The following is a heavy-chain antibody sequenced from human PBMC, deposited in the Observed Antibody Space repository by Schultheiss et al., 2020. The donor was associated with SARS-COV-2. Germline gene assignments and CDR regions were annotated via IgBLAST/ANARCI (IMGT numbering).Heavy chain of an antibody. J-gene: IGHJ4*02. Sequence: VGSLRLSCAASGFTFSSYAMSWVRQAPGKGLEWVSAISGSGGSTYYADSVKGRFTISRDNSKNTLYLQMNSLRAEDTAVYYCAKNVDTAMVTLYYFDYWGQGTLVTVSS. CDR3: AKNVDTAMVTLYYFDY. D-gene: IGHD5-18*01. CDR2: ISGSGGST. CDR1: GFTFSSYA. V-gene: IGHV3-23*01.